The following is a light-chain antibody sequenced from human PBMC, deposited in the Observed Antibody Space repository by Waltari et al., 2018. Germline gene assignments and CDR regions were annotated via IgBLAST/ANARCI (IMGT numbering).Light chain of an antibody. J-gene: IGLJ3*02. CDR3: CSYTSSSTVV. V-gene: IGLV2-11*01. CDR1: SSDVGGYDY. CDR2: DVN. Sequence: QSALTQPRSVSGSPGQSVTISCTGTSSDVGGYDYVSWYQQNPGKAPKLMVFDVNRRPSGVPDRFSGSKSGNTASLTISGLQAEDEADYYCCSYTSSSTVVFGGGTKLTVL.